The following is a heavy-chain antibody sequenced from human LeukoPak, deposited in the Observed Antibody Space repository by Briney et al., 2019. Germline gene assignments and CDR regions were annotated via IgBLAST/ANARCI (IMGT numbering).Heavy chain of an antibody. CDR1: GYTFTGYY. CDR2: INPNSGGT. V-gene: IGHV1-2*02. CDR3: ARSPRPGLLWFGELDY. D-gene: IGHD3-10*01. Sequence: ASVKVSCKASGYTFTGYYMHWVRQAPGQGLEWMGWINPNSGGTNYAQKLQGRVTMTRDTSISTAYMELSRLRSDDTAVYYCARSPRPGLLWFGELDYWGQGTLVTVPS. J-gene: IGHJ4*02.